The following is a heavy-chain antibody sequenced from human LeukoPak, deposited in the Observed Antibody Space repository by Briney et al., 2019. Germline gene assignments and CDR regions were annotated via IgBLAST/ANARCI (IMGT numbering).Heavy chain of an antibody. CDR3: ARANFLYCSSTTCLFDY. V-gene: IGHV1-2*02. Sequence: ASVKVSCRASGYTFTDYYMHWVRQAPGQGFEWMEWINPNDGDTNYAQKFQGRVTMTRDTSISTAHMEVSRLRSDDTAVYYCARANFLYCSSTTCLFDYWGQGTLVTVSS. CDR1: GYTFTDYY. J-gene: IGHJ4*02. CDR2: INPNDGDT. D-gene: IGHD2-2*01.